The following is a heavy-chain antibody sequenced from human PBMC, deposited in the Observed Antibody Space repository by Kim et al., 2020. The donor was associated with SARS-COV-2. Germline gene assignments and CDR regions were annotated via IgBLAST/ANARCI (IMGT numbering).Heavy chain of an antibody. D-gene: IGHD6-13*01. CDR3: AKERYSSSWYRSPYYYYYYGRDV. CDR1: GFTFSSYG. J-gene: IGHJ6*02. CDR2: ISYDGSNK. V-gene: IGHV3-30*18. Sequence: GGSLRLSCAASGFTFSSYGMHWVRQAPGKGLEWVAVISYDGSNKYYADSVKGRFTISRDNSKNTLYLQMNSLGAGDTAVYDCAKERYSSSWYRSPYYYYYYGRDVWGRGTTVTVSS.